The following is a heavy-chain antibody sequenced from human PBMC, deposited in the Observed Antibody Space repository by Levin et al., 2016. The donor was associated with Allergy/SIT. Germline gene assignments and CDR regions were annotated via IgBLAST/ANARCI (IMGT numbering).Heavy chain of an antibody. CDR2: IYYNGRT. V-gene: IGHV4-61*01. J-gene: IGHJ4*02. CDR1: GDSVTNGRYY. D-gene: IGHD3/OR15-3a*01. CDR3: ASRRT. Sequence: SETLSLTCSVSGDSVTNGRYYWSWIRQPPGKGLEWIGYIYYNGRTNYNPSLASRVSFSLDTSKNQFSLKLTSLTAADTAVYYCASRRTWGQGSLVTVSS.